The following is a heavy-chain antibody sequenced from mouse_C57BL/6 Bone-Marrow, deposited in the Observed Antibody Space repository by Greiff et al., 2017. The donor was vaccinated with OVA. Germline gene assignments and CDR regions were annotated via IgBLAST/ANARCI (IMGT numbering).Heavy chain of an antibody. CDR2: IDPETGGT. D-gene: IGHD1-1*01. J-gene: IGHJ2*01. CDR1: GYTFTDYE. V-gene: IGHV1-15*01. Sequence: VQLVESGAELVRPGASVTLSCKASGYTFTDYEMHWVKQTPVHGLEWIGAIDPETGGTAYNQKFKGKAILTADKSSSTAYMELRSLTSEDSAVYYCTRDYGSSLDYWGQGTTLTVAS. CDR3: TRDYGSSLDY.